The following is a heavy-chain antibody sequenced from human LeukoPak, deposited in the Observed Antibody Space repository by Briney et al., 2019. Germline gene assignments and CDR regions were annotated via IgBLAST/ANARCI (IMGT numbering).Heavy chain of an antibody. CDR2: ISYDGSNK. D-gene: IGHD2-15*01. V-gene: IGHV3-30*18. Sequence: PGGSLRLSCAASGFSFSIYGMHWVRQAPGKGLEWLAVISYDGSNKYYADSVKGRFTISRDNSKNTLFPQMDSLRAEDTAVYYCAKPPSSGGRVCYFDYWGQGTLVTVSP. CDR1: GFSFSIYG. J-gene: IGHJ4*02. CDR3: AKPPSSGGRVCYFDY.